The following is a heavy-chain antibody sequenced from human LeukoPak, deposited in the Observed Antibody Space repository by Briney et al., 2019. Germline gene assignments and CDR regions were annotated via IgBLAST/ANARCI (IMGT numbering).Heavy chain of an antibody. V-gene: IGHV4-34*01. CDR3: ARRGGSGSWYNWFDP. J-gene: IGHJ5*02. D-gene: IGHD3-10*01. Sequence: SETLSLACAVYGGSFSGYYWSWIRQPPGKGLEWIGEINHSGSTNCNPSLKSRVTISVDTSKNQFSLKLSSVTAADTAVYYCARRGGSGSWYNWFDPWGQGTLVTVSS. CDR2: INHSGST. CDR1: GGSFSGYY.